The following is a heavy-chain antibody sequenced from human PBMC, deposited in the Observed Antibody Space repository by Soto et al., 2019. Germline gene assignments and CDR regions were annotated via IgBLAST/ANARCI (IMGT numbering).Heavy chain of an antibody. Sequence: QSLSLTCAISGDSVSSNTATWNWIRQSPSRGLEWLGRTYYRSKWNNDYAVSVKSRITINPDTSKNQFSLQLNSVTPDDTAVYYCASGWNSVHWGQGTLVTVSS. D-gene: IGHD1-7*01. V-gene: IGHV6-1*01. CDR2: TYYRSKWNN. CDR3: ASGWNSVH. CDR1: GDSVSSNTAT. J-gene: IGHJ4*02.